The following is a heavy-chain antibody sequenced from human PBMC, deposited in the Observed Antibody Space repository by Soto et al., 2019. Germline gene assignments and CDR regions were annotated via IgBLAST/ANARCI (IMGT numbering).Heavy chain of an antibody. CDR3: ARQGGWTVYAFDI. CDR1: GYSFAVYW. CDR2: IDPSDSQT. Sequence: GESLKISCKGSGYSFAVYWITWVRQMPGKGLEWMGRIDPSDSQTYYSPSFRGHVTISAAKSITTVFLQWSSLRTSDTAMYYCARQGGWTVYAFDIWGQGTMVTVSS. J-gene: IGHJ3*02. V-gene: IGHV5-10-1*01. D-gene: IGHD4-17*01.